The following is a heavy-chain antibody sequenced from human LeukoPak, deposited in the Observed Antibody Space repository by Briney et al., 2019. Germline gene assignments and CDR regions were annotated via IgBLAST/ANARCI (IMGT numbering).Heavy chain of an antibody. Sequence: GESLKISCKGSGYSFTSYWIGWVRQMPGKGLEWMGIIYPGDSDTRYSPSLQGQVTISADKSISTAYLQWSSLKASDTAMYYCASSKSKYCSGGSCCIDYWGQGTLVTVSS. CDR2: IYPGDSDT. V-gene: IGHV5-51*01. J-gene: IGHJ4*02. CDR3: ASSKSKYCSGGSCCIDY. CDR1: GYSFTSYW. D-gene: IGHD2-15*01.